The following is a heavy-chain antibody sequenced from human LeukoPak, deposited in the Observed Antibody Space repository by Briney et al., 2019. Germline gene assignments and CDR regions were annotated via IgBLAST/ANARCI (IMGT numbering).Heavy chain of an antibody. V-gene: IGHV1-69*05. CDR2: IIPIFGTA. Sequence: SVKVSCKASGGTFSSYAISWVRQAPGQGLEWMGGIIPIFGTANYAQKFQGRVTITTDESTSTAYMELSSLRSEDTAVYYCARPNASGYSYGYDYWGQGTPVTVSS. D-gene: IGHD5-18*01. J-gene: IGHJ4*02. CDR3: ARPNASGYSYGYDY. CDR1: GGTFSSYA.